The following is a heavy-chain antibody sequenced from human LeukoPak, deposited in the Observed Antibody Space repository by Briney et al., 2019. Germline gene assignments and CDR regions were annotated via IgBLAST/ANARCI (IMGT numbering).Heavy chain of an antibody. D-gene: IGHD3-10*01. J-gene: IGHJ4*02. CDR1: RYTFTAYY. Sequence: ASVKVSCKASRYTFTAYYMHWVRQAPGQGLESMGWIDPNSGSTKYAQKFQGRVTMTRDTSISTAYMELSRLRSDDTAVYYCARGPNHYGSGRGYFDDWGQGTPVTVSS. CDR3: ARGPNHYGSGRGYFDD. CDR2: IDPNSGST. V-gene: IGHV1-2*02.